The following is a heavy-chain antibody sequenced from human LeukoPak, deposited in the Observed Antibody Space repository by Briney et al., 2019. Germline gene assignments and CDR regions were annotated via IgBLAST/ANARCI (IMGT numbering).Heavy chain of an antibody. J-gene: IGHJ4*02. D-gene: IGHD6-13*01. CDR2: TYYRSKWYN. CDR3: ARRGSSSWSFYFDY. CDR1: GDSVSSNSAA. Sequence: PSQTLSLTCALSGDSVSSNSAAWHWIRQSPSRGLEWLGRTYYRSKWYNDYAVSVKSRITINPDTSKNQFSLQLNSVTPEDTAVYYCARRGSSSWSFYFDYWGQGTLVTVSS. V-gene: IGHV6-1*01.